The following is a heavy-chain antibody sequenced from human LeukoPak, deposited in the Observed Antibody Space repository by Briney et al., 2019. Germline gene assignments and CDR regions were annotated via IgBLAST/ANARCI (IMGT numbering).Heavy chain of an antibody. D-gene: IGHD6-13*01. CDR2: IRGRGGST. Sequence: PGGSLTLSCAASGSTFSSYAMSWVRQAPGKGLEWVSAIRGRGGSTYYADSVKGRFTISRDNSKNTLYLQMNSLRAEDTAVYYCAKSGLRQLVGPFDYWGQGTLVTVSS. V-gene: IGHV3-23*01. J-gene: IGHJ4*02. CDR1: GSTFSSYA. CDR3: AKSGLRQLVGPFDY.